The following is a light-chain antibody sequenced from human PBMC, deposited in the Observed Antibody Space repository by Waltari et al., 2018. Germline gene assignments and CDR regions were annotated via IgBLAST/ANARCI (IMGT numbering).Light chain of an antibody. J-gene: IGKJ3*01. Sequence: EIVLTQSPATLSLSPGERATLSCRASQSVSDSLDWYQHKPGQAPRLLVYDASSGSGTHFTLTISSLEPADFAVYYCQHRSGPFGPGTKVDFK. V-gene: IGKV3-11*01. CDR3: QHRSGP. CDR1: QSVSDS. CDR2: DAS.